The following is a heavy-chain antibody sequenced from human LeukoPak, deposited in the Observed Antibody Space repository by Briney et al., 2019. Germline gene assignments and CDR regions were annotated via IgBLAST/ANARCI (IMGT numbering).Heavy chain of an antibody. CDR3: ARGSGFFDY. CDR1: GYTFTGYY. CDR2: ISAHNGYT. V-gene: IGHV1-18*04. Sequence: ASVKVSCKASGYTFTGYYMHWVRQAPGQGLEWMGWISAHNGYTHYAQKLQGRVTMTTDTFTSTAYMELRSLGSDDTAVYYCARGSGFFDYWSQGTLVTVSS. J-gene: IGHJ4*02. D-gene: IGHD1-26*01.